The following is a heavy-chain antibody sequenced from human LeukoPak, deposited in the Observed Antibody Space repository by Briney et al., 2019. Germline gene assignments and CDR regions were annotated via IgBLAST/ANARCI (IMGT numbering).Heavy chain of an antibody. CDR2: ISYDGSNK. Sequence: GGSLRLSCAASGFTFSSYAVHWVRQAPGKGLEWVAVISYDGSNKYYADSVKGRFTISRDNSKNTLYLQMNSLRAEDTAVYYCARGLMGEDNYMDVWGKGTTVTVSS. CDR3: ARGLMGEDNYMDV. V-gene: IGHV3-30-3*01. D-gene: IGHD2-21*01. J-gene: IGHJ6*03. CDR1: GFTFSSYA.